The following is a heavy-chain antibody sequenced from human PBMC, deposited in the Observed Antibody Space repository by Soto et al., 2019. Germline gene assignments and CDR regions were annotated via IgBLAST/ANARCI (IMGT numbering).Heavy chain of an antibody. CDR3: VRRHVSATGIDWFDP. CDR2: INAANGDT. V-gene: IGHV1-3*01. CDR1: GYTFTSYG. D-gene: IGHD6-13*01. Sequence: QVQLVQSGTEVKKPGASVKVSSKASGYTFTSYGIHWVRQAPGQRLEWMGWINAANGDTKYSPKFQGRVTITRDTSASTAYTELSSLRSEDTAVYYCVRRHVSATGIDWFDPWGQGTLVTVSS. J-gene: IGHJ5*02.